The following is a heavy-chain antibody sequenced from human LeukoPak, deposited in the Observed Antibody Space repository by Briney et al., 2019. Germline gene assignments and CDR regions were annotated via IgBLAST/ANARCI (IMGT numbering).Heavy chain of an antibody. D-gene: IGHD3-10*01. J-gene: IGHJ4*02. CDR3: AYGSGSYPPHYLDY. CDR1: GGSISSGDYY. V-gene: IGHV4-30-4*01. Sequence: SETLSLTCTVSGGSISSGDYYWSWLRQPPGKGLEWIGYIYCSGSTYYNPSLKSRVTISVDTSTDQFSMKLSSVTAADTAVYFCAYGSGSYPPHYLDYLGQGTLVTDSS. CDR2: IYCSGST.